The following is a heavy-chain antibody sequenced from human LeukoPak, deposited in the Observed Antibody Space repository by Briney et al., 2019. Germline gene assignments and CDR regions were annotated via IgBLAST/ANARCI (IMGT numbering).Heavy chain of an antibody. CDR3: ARDLIGDSTYYFDY. J-gene: IGHJ4*02. CDR2: IKQDGSEK. Sequence: GSLRLSCAASGFTFSSYWMSWVRQAPGKGLEWVANIKQDGSEKYYVDSVKGRFTISRDNAKNSLYLQMNSLRAEDTAVYYCARDLIGDSTYYFDYWGQGTLVTVSS. D-gene: IGHD4-17*01. CDR1: GFTFSSYW. V-gene: IGHV3-7*03.